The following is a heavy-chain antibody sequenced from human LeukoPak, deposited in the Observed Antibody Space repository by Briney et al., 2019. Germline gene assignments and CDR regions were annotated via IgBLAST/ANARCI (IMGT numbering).Heavy chain of an antibody. J-gene: IGHJ4*02. Sequence: GGSLRLSCAASGFTFSSYGMHWVRQAPGKGLEWVAVISYDGSNKYYADSVKGRFTISKDNSKNTLYLQMNSLRAEDTAVYYCAKDSGYSYGDYWGQGTLVTVSS. D-gene: IGHD5-18*01. CDR1: GFTFSSYG. V-gene: IGHV3-30*18. CDR3: AKDSGYSYGDY. CDR2: ISYDGSNK.